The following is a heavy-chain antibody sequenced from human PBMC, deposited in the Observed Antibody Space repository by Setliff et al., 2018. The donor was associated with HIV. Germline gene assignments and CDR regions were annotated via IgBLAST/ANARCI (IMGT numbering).Heavy chain of an antibody. J-gene: IGHJ6*02. D-gene: IGHD6-19*01. CDR3: ARLGSGWSDSYYYAMDV. CDR1: GYTFTAYG. CDR2: ISTYSDET. V-gene: IGHV1-18*01. Sequence: ASVKVSCKPSGYTFTAYGLSWVRQAPGQGLEWMGWISTYSDETSYAQRLQGRVTMTTDTSTNMAYMGLRSLKFDDTAVYYCARLGSGWSDSYYYAMDVWGQGTTVTVSS.